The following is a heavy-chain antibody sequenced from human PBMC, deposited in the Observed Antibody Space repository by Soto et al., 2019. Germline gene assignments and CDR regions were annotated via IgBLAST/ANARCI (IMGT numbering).Heavy chain of an antibody. CDR2: IYHSGTT. CDR1: GGSVSSETHF. D-gene: IGHD1-26*01. V-gene: IGHV4-61*03. CDR3: AREDMSGTYYFDS. J-gene: IGHJ4*02. Sequence: LSLTCAVSGGSVSSETHFWSWIRQPPGKGLEWIGYIYHSGTTNSNPSLKGRLTISVDKSTNHFSLSLASVTAADTAIYYCAREDMSGTYYFDSWGQGIRVTVSS.